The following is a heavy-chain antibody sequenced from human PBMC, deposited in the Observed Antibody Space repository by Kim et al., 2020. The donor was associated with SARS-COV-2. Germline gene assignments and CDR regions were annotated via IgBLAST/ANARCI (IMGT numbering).Heavy chain of an antibody. CDR3: AAVVGATKGLFDY. V-gene: IGHV1-58*01. D-gene: IGHD1-26*01. J-gene: IGHJ4*02. Sequence: YAQKFQERVTITRDMSTSTAYMELSSLRSEDTAVYYCAAVVGATKGLFDYWGQGTLVTVSS.